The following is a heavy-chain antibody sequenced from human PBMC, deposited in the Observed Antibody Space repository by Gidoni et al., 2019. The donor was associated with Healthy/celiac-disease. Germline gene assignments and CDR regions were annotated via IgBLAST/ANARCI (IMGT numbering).Heavy chain of an antibody. CDR3: ARGRTRITMVRGVINIYY. J-gene: IGHJ4*02. CDR2: INRNSGGT. V-gene: IGHV1-2*02. Sequence: QVQLVQSGAEVKKPGASVKVSCMASGYTFTGYYMHWVRQAPGQGLEWIGWINRNSGGTNYAQKFQGRVTMTRDTSISTAYMELSRLRSDDTAVYYCARGRTRITMVRGVINIYYWGQGTLVTVSS. D-gene: IGHD3-10*01. CDR1: GYTFTGYY.